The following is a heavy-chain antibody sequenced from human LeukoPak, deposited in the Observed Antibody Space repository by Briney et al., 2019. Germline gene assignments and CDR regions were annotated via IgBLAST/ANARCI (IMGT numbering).Heavy chain of an antibody. D-gene: IGHD3-10*01. J-gene: IGHJ3*02. CDR1: SGSMNSYY. Sequence: PSETLSLTCTVSSGSMNSYYWSWIRQPAGQGLEWIGRIYTRGGTNYNPALKSRVTMSVDTSKNQFSLRLSSVTAADTAVYYCARDQGYGSGSYGAFDIWGQGTMVTVSS. V-gene: IGHV4-4*07. CDR2: IYTRGGT. CDR3: ARDQGYGSGSYGAFDI.